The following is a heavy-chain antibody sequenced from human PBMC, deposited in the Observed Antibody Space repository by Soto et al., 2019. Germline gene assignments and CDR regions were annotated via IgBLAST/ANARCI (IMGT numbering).Heavy chain of an antibody. V-gene: IGHV1-69*01. CDR2: IIPIFGTA. CDR3: AQGGSYYDFWSGFYTDRYYYYGMDV. CDR1: GGTFSSYA. Sequence: QVQLVQSGAEVKKPGSSVKVSCKASGGTFSSYAISWVRQAPGQGLEWMGGIIPIFGTANYAQKFQGRVTITADESTSTAYMELSSLRSEDTAVYYCAQGGSYYDFWSGFYTDRYYYYGMDVWGQGTTVTVSS. D-gene: IGHD3-3*01. J-gene: IGHJ6*02.